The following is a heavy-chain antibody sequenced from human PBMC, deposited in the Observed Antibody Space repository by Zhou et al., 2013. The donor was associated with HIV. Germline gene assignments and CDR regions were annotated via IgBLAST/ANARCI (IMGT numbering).Heavy chain of an antibody. D-gene: IGHD3-10*01. CDR2: INLYNGIT. J-gene: IGHJ4*02. V-gene: IGHV1-2*02. CDR3: ARARYYYGSGSYYPFDY. CDR1: GDISTGYY. Sequence: QVQLVQSGGEVKKPGASATVSCKTSGDISTGYYIHWVRQAPGQGLEWMGWINLYNGITDYAQEFQGRVTMTRDTSINTAYMELSRLRSDDTAVYYCARARYYYGSGSYYPFDYWGQGTLVTVSS.